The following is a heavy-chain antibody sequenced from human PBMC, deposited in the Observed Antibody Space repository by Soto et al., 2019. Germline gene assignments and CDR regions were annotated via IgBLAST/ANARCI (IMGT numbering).Heavy chain of an antibody. J-gene: IGHJ6*02. CDR1: GGSVSSGSYY. D-gene: IGHD3-10*01. Sequence: ASEPLSLTCTVSGGSVSSGSYYWSWIRQPPGKGLEWIGYIYYSGSTNYNPSLKSRVTISVDTSKNQFSLKLSSVTAADTAVYYCATLTYYYDIYGMDVWGQGTTVTVSS. CDR3: ATLTYYYDIYGMDV. V-gene: IGHV4-61*01. CDR2: IYYSGST.